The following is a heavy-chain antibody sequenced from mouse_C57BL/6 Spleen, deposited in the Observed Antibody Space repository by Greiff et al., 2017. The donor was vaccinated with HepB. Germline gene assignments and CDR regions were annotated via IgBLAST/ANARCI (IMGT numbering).Heavy chain of an antibody. D-gene: IGHD2-10*01. CDR1: GYAFSSSW. CDR2: IYPGDGDT. J-gene: IGHJ2*01. CDR3: ARSFYGNYYFDY. V-gene: IGHV1-82*01. Sequence: QVHVKQSGPELVKPGASVKISCKASGYAFSSSWMNWVKQRPGKGLEWIGRIYPGDGDTNYNGKFKGKATLTADKSSSTAYMQLSSLTSEDSAVYFCARSFYGNYYFDYWGQGTTLTVSS.